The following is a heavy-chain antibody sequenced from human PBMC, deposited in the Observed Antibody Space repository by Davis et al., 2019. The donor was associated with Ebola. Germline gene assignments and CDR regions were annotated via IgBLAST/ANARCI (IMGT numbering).Heavy chain of an antibody. CDR3: ARQGLGSGPKAADS. CDR2: IYPGDSDT. V-gene: IGHV5-51*01. D-gene: IGHD3-10*01. CDR1: GYIFTNYW. J-gene: IGHJ4*02. Sequence: GESLKISCRGSGYIFTNYWITWVRQMPGKGLEWMGVIYPGDSDTRYSPSFQGQVTMSVDQSINTAYLQWTRLKTSDTAIYYCARQGLGSGPKAADSWGQGTLVTVS.